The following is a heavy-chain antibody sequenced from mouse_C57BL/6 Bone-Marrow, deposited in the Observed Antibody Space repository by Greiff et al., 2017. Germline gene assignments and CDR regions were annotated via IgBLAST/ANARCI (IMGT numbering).Heavy chain of an antibody. Sequence: QVQLQQSGAELARPGASVKLSCKASGYTFTSYGISWVKQRTGQGLVWIGEIYPRSGNTYYNEKFKGKATLTADKSSSTAYMELRSLTSEDSAVYFCATAQASFAYWGQGTLVTVSA. J-gene: IGHJ3*01. CDR1: GYTFTSYG. D-gene: IGHD3-2*02. CDR3: ATAQASFAY. CDR2: IYPRSGNT. V-gene: IGHV1-81*01.